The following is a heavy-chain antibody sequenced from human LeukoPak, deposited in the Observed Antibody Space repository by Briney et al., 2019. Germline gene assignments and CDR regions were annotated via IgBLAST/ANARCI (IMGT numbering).Heavy chain of an antibody. CDR1: VYTFTSYY. J-gene: IGHJ4*02. Sequence: ASVKVSCKASVYTFTSYYMHCVRQAPGQGLEWMGIINPSGGSTSYAQKFQGRVTMTRDTSTSTVYMELSSLRSEDTAVYYCARDEQQLVHPSDYWGQGTLVTVSS. D-gene: IGHD6-13*01. CDR2: INPSGGST. CDR3: ARDEQQLVHPSDY. V-gene: IGHV1-46*03.